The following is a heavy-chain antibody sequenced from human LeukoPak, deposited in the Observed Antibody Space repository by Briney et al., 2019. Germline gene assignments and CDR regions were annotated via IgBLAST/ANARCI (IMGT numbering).Heavy chain of an antibody. Sequence: SGGSLRLSCAASGFTFSIYWMSWVRQAPGKGLEWVANIKQDGSEKNYVDSVKGRFTISRDNAKNSLYLQMNSLRAEDTAVYYCARDHHPFTAWGQGTLVTVSS. CDR3: ARDHHPFTA. J-gene: IGHJ4*02. V-gene: IGHV3-7*04. D-gene: IGHD5-18*01. CDR1: GFTFSIYW. CDR2: IKQDGSEK.